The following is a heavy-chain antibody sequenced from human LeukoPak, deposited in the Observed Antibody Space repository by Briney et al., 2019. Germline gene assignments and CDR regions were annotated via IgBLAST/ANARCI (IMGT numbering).Heavy chain of an antibody. Sequence: SETLSLTCAVYGGSFSGYYWSWIRQPPGKGLEWIGEINHSGSTNYNPSLKGRVTISVDTSKNQFSLKLSSVTAADTAVYYCARGRKAAGPGYYYYMDVWGKGTTVTVSS. D-gene: IGHD6-13*01. CDR1: GGSFSGYY. CDR2: INHSGST. CDR3: ARGRKAAGPGYYYYMDV. J-gene: IGHJ6*03. V-gene: IGHV4-34*01.